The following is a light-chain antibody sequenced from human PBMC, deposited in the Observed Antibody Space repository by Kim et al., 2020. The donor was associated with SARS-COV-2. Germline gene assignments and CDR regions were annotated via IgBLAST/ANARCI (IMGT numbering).Light chain of an antibody. CDR2: DAS. CDR1: QSVSSY. V-gene: IGKV3-11*01. J-gene: IGKJ2*01. CDR3: QQRSNWREYT. Sequence: EIVLTQSPATLSLSPGERATLSCRASQSVSSYLAWYQQKPGQAPRLLIYDASNRATGIPARCSGSGSGTDFTLTISSLEPEDFAVYYCQQRSNWREYTFGQGTKLEI.